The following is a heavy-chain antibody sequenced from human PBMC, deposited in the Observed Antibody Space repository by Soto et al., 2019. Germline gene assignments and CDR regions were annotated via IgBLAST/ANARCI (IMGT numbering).Heavy chain of an antibody. CDR2: IYLGGST. J-gene: IGHJ3*02. V-gene: IGHV4-59*12. D-gene: IGHD2-15*01. Sequence: ALSRTGDVSVASMCSYCCTSIRQTKEKGLEWIGYIYLGGSTNYNPSFKSRVIISVDTSKNQFSLKLSSVTAADTAVYYCARGRLGYCSGGSCYSRDFAFDIWGQGTMVTVSS. CDR3: ARGRLGYCSGGSCYSRDFAFDI. CDR1: VASMCSYC.